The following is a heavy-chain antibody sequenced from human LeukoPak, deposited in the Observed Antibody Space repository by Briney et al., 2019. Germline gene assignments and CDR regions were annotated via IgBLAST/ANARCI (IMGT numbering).Heavy chain of an antibody. J-gene: IGHJ6*02. CDR1: GGTFSSYA. V-gene: IGHV1-69*04. D-gene: IGHD6-13*01. Sequence: SVKVSCKASGGTFSSYAISWVRQAPGQGLEWMGRIIPILGIANYAQKFQGRVTITADKSTSTAYMELSSLRSEDTAVYYCAGYSSSWYGKDYYYYYGMDVWGQGTTVTVSS. CDR3: AGYSSSWYGKDYYYYYGMDV. CDR2: IIPILGIA.